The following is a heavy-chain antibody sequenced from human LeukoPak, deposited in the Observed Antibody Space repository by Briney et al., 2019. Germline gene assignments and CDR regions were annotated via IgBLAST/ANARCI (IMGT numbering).Heavy chain of an antibody. Sequence: GASVKVSCKASGYTFTSYGISWVRQAPGQGLEWMGWISAYNGNTNYAQKLQGRVTMTTDTSTSTAYMELRSLRSDDTAVYYCARVGEAAAGIVSGSTNYYYYYYMDVWGKGTTVTVSS. D-gene: IGHD6-13*01. CDR2: ISAYNGNT. CDR3: ARVGEAAAGIVSGSTNYYYYYYMDV. CDR1: GYTFTSYG. J-gene: IGHJ6*03. V-gene: IGHV1-18*01.